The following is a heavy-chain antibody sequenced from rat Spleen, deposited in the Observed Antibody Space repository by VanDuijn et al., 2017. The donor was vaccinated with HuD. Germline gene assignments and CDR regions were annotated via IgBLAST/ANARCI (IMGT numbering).Heavy chain of an antibody. D-gene: IGHD1-8*01. J-gene: IGHJ4*01. CDR1: GFTFSSNW. Sequence: EVQLVESGGGLVQPGSPLKLSCAASGFTFSSNWLNWIRQAPGKGLEWVASISYEGSSTYYGDSVKGRFTISRDNAKSTLYLQMNSLRSEDTATYYCARPHSSHYVMDAWGQGASVTVSS. CDR3: ARPHSSHYVMDA. CDR2: ISYEGSST. V-gene: IGHV5-22*01.